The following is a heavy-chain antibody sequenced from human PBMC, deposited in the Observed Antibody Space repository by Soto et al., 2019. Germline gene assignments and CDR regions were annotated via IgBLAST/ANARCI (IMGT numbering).Heavy chain of an antibody. CDR2: IIPIFGTA. CDR1: GGTFSSYA. J-gene: IGHJ5*02. Sequence: QVQLVQSGAEVKKPGSSVKVSCKASGGTFSSYAISWVRQAPGQGLEWMGGIIPIFGTANYAQKFQGRVTSTADESTSTAYMELSSLRSEDTAVYYCARDQFGCSGGSCYSLCWFDPWGQGTLVTVSS. V-gene: IGHV1-69*12. D-gene: IGHD2-15*01. CDR3: ARDQFGCSGGSCYSLCWFDP.